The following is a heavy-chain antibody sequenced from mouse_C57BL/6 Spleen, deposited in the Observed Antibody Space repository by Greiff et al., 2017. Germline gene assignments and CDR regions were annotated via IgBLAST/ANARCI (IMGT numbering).Heavy chain of an antibody. CDR2: IDPSDSYT. J-gene: IGHJ3*01. D-gene: IGHD1-1*01. CDR3: ARSGYYGSSFAWFAY. Sequence: VQLQESGAELVKPGASVKLSCKASGYTFTSYWMQWVKQRPGQGLEWIGEIDPSDSYTNYNQKFKGKATLTVDTSSSTAYMQLSSLTSEDSAVYYCARSGYYGSSFAWFAYWGQGTLVTVSA. V-gene: IGHV1-50*01. CDR1: GYTFTSYW.